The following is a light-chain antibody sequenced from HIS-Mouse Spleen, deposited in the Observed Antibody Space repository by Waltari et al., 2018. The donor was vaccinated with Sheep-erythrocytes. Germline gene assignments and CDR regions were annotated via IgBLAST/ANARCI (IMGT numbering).Light chain of an antibody. Sequence: QSALTQPASVSGSPGQSITISCTGTSSDVGSYNLVSWYQQHPGKAPTLMINEGSKRPSGVSNPLSGSKSGNTASLTIAGRQAEDEADYYCCSYAGSSTPWVFGGGTKLTVL. V-gene: IGLV2-23*01. CDR3: CSYAGSSTPWV. CDR1: SSDVGSYNL. J-gene: IGLJ3*02. CDR2: EGS.